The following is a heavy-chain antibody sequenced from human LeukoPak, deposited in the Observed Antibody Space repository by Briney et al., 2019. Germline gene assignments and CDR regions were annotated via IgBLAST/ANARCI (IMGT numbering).Heavy chain of an antibody. CDR2: ISYDGSNK. V-gene: IGHV3-30*18. D-gene: IGHD1-7*01. CDR1: GFTFSSYG. J-gene: IGHJ5*02. CDR3: AKNYRSSWFDP. Sequence: PGGSLRLSCAASGFTFSSYGMHWVRQAPGKGLEWVAVISYDGSNKYYADSVKGRFTISRDNSKNTLYLQMNSLRAEDTAVYYCAKNYRSSWFDPWGQGTLVTVSS.